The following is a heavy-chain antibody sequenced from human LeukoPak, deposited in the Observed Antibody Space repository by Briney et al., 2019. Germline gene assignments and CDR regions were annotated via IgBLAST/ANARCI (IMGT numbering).Heavy chain of an antibody. V-gene: IGHV5-51*01. D-gene: IGHD3-10*01. CDR3: ARSQGGSGSYYNMGH. Sequence: GESLKISCNGSGYXFNSHWIAWVRQMPGKGLEWMGIIYPGDSDTRYSPSFQGQVTISADKSISTAYLQWSSLKASDTAMYYCARSQGGSGSYYNMGHWGQGSLVTVSS. J-gene: IGHJ4*02. CDR1: GYXFNSHW. CDR2: IYPGDSDT.